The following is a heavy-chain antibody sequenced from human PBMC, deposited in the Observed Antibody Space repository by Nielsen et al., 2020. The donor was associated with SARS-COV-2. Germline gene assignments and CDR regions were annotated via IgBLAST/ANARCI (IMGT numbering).Heavy chain of an antibody. CDR2: ISSSGSTI. V-gene: IGHV3-11*01. J-gene: IGHJ3*02. Sequence: GESLKISCAASGFTFSDYYMSWIRQAPGKGLEWVSYISSSGSTIYYADSVKGRFTISRDNSKNTLYLQMNSLRSDDTAVYYCAAQDSSGLNDAFDIWGQGTMVTVSS. CDR3: AAQDSSGLNDAFDI. CDR1: GFTFSDYY. D-gene: IGHD3-22*01.